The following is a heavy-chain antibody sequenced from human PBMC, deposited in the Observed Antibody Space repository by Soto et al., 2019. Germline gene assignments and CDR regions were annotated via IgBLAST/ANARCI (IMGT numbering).Heavy chain of an antibody. Sequence: EVQLLESGGGLVQPGGSLRLSCAASGLTFRSYDMSWVRQAPGKGLEWVSGISSSGGGTYYADSVKGRFTISRDNSKNTLYLQMNSLRAEDTAVYYCAKVSWSGGGDCWGQGTLVTVSS. J-gene: IGHJ4*02. CDR2: ISSSGGGT. D-gene: IGHD1-1*01. V-gene: IGHV3-23*01. CDR1: GLTFRSYD. CDR3: AKVSWSGGGDC.